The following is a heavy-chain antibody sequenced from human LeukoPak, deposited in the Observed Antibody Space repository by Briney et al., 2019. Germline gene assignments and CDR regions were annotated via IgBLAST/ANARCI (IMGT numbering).Heavy chain of an antibody. CDR3: ARHSGRIVSDAFDI. D-gene: IGHD5-12*01. CDR1: GFTFSSYS. J-gene: IGHJ3*02. V-gene: IGHV3-21*01. CDR2: ISSSSSYI. Sequence: KPGGSLRLSCAASGFTFSSYSMNWVRQAPGKGLEWVSSISSSSSYIYYADSVKGRFTISRDNAKNSPYLQMNSLRAEDTAVYYCARHSGRIVSDAFDIWGQGTMVTVSS.